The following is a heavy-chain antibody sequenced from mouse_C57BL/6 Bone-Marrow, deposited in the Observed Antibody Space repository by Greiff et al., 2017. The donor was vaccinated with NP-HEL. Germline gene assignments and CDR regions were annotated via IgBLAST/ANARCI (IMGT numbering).Heavy chain of an antibody. Sequence: EVQLQESGEGLVKPGGSLKLSCAASGFTFSSYAMSWVRQTPEKRLEWVAYISSGGDYIYYADTVKGRFTISRDNARNTLYLQMSSLKSEDTAMYYCTGYYGSSYWYFDVWGTGTTVTVSS. CDR1: GFTFSSYA. D-gene: IGHD1-1*01. CDR3: TGYYGSSYWYFDV. CDR2: ISSGGDYI. J-gene: IGHJ1*03. V-gene: IGHV5-9-1*02.